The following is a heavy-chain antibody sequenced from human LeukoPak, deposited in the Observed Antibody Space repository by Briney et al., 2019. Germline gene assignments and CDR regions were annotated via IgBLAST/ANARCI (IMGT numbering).Heavy chain of an antibody. Sequence: GGSLRLSCAASGFTFSSYAMSWVRQAPGKGLKWVSAISGSGGSTYYADSVKGRFTISRDNSKNTLYLQMNSLRAEDTAVYYCAKDLGLWFGETLFDYWGQGTLVTVSS. V-gene: IGHV3-23*01. CDR3: AKDLGLWFGETLFDY. CDR2: ISGSGGST. D-gene: IGHD3-10*01. CDR1: GFTFSSYA. J-gene: IGHJ4*02.